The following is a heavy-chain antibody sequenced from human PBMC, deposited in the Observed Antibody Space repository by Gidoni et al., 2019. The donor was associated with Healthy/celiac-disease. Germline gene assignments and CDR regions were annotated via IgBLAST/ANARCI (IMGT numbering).Heavy chain of an antibody. Sequence: QVQLQQWRAGLLQPSETLSLTCAVSGWSVSGYYWSWIRQPPGKGLELIGEINHSGSTNYNPSLKGRATISVDTPNNECSLKLSAVTAAYTAVYHCARDRRTVTTIRFCFDPWGQGTLVTVSA. CDR1: GWSVSGYY. D-gene: IGHD4-17*01. V-gene: IGHV4-34*01. CDR2: INHSGST. CDR3: ARDRRTVTTIRFCFDP. J-gene: IGHJ5*02.